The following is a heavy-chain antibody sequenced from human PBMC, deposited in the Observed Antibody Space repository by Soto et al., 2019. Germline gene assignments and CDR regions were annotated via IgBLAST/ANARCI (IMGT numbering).Heavy chain of an antibody. V-gene: IGHV3-30*18. D-gene: IGHD6-19*01. Sequence: GGSLRLSCASSGFTFSVYGMHWVRQAPGKGLEWVALVSYDGSIKYYADSVKGRFTISRDNSKNTLYLQMNSLRVEDTAVYYCAKDGSHLAVAGTSPTSYFYGLAVWGQGTTVTVSS. CDR1: GFTFSVYG. CDR2: VSYDGSIK. J-gene: IGHJ6*02. CDR3: AKDGSHLAVAGTSPTSYFYGLAV.